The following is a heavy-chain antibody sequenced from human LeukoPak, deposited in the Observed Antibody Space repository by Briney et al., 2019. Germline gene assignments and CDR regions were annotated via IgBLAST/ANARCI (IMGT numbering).Heavy chain of an antibody. CDR2: INHSGST. Sequence: NPSGTLSLTCAVYGGSFSGYYWSWIRQPPGKGLEWTGEINHSGSTNYNPSLKSRVTMSVDTSKNQFSLKLYSVTAADTAVYYCARVVDYGYSDYWGLGTLVTVSS. CDR1: GGSFSGYY. V-gene: IGHV4-34*01. J-gene: IGHJ4*02. D-gene: IGHD4/OR15-4a*01. CDR3: ARVVDYGYSDY.